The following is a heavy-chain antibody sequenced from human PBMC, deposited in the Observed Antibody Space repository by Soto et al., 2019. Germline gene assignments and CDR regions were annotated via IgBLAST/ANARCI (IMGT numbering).Heavy chain of an antibody. V-gene: IGHV1-8*01. CDR1: GYTFTNND. D-gene: IGHD3-10*01. Sequence: ASVKVSCKASGYTFTNNDVSWVRQATGQGLEWMGWVNPGSGDTGYAQKFQGRLTMTRDISIAKAYMELNSLTSEDTAIYYCARMDSLGSLNWFAPWGQGTLVTFSS. CDR2: VNPGSGDT. CDR3: ARMDSLGSLNWFAP. J-gene: IGHJ5*02.